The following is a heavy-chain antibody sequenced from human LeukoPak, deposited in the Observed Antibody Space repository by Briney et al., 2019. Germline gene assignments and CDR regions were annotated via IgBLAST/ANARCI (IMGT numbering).Heavy chain of an antibody. CDR1: GYSFTSNY. V-gene: IGHV1-46*01. CDR2: IYPRDGST. CDR3: ARIGSWLVWAYSSGSRNAFDI. Sequence: ASVKVSCKASGYSFTSNYIHWVRQAPGQGLEWMGMIYPRDGSTSYAQKFQGRVTVTRDTSTSTVHMELSGLRSEDTAVYYCARIGSWLVWAYSSGSRNAFDIWGQGTMVTVSS. J-gene: IGHJ3*02. D-gene: IGHD6-19*01.